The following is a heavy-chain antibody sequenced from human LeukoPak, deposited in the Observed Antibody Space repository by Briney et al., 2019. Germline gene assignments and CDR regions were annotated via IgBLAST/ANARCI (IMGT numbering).Heavy chain of an antibody. J-gene: IGHJ3*02. Sequence: SETLSLTCTVSGGSISSYYWSWIRQPPGKGLEWIGYIYYSGSTNYNPSLKSRVTISVDTSKNQFSLKLSSVTAADTAVYYCARLGTTDDAFDIWGQGTMVTVSS. CDR2: IYYSGST. CDR1: GGSISSYY. V-gene: IGHV4-59*01. D-gene: IGHD4-17*01. CDR3: ARLGTTDDAFDI.